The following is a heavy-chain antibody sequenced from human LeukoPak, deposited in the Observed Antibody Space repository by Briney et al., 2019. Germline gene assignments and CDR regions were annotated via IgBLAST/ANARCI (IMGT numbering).Heavy chain of an antibody. CDR2: LYSSGTT. Sequence: PGGSLRLSCSASGFTASTDHMSWVRRAPPQGLEWVAVLYSSGTTSHSDSVTGRFTISRDNSKNTVYLQMNSLRAEDTAVYYCARVWELSFDYWGQGTLVTVSS. CDR1: GFTASTDH. D-gene: IGHD1-26*01. CDR3: ARVWELSFDY. J-gene: IGHJ4*02. V-gene: IGHV3-53*01.